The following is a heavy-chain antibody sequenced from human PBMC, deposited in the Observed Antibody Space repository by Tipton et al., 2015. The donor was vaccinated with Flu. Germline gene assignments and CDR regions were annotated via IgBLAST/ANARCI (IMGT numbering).Heavy chain of an antibody. D-gene: IGHD3-22*01. V-gene: IGHV4-31*03. CDR3: ARGTYYYDSSGYTVDLGAYYFDY. CDR1: GGSISSGGYY. CDR2: IYYSGST. Sequence: TLSLTCTVSGGSISSGGYYWSWIRQHPGKGLEWIGYIYYSGSTYYNPSLKSRVTISVDTSKNQFSLKLSSVTAADTAVYYCARGTYYYDSSGYTVDLGAYYFDYWGQGTLVTVSS. J-gene: IGHJ4*02.